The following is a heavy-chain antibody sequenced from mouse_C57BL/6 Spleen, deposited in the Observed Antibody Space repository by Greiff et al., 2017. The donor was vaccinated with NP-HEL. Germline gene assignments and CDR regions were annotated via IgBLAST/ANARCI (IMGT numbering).Heavy chain of an antibody. CDR1: GYAFSSYW. CDR3: AREGSNSWFAY. D-gene: IGHD2-5*01. J-gene: IGHJ3*01. CDR2: IYPGDGDT. Sequence: QVHVKQSGAELVKPGASVKISCKASGYAFSSYWMNWVKQRPGKGLEWIGQIYPGDGDTNYNGKFKGKATLTADKSSSTAYMQLSSLTSEDSAVYFCAREGSNSWFAYWGQGTLVTVSA. V-gene: IGHV1-80*01.